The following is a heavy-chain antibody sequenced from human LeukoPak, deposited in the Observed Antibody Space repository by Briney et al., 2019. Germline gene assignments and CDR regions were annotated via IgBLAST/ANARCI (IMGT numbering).Heavy chain of an antibody. CDR2: IYTTGST. CDR3: ARERYGYYFDY. CDR1: GGSISSYY. J-gene: IGHJ4*02. V-gene: IGHV4-4*07. Sequence: LETLSLTCTVSGGSISSYYWNWIRQPAGKGLEWIGRIYTTGSTNYNPSLKSRVTMSVDTSKNQFSLMLSSVTAADTAVYYCARERYGYYFDYWGQGTLVTVSS. D-gene: IGHD5-18*01.